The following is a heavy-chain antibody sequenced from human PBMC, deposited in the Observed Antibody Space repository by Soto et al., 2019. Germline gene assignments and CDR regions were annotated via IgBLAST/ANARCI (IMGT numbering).Heavy chain of an antibody. CDR3: AQERPSNWFDP. V-gene: IGHV1-69*13. D-gene: IGHD1-1*01. CDR2: IIPIFGTA. Sequence: SVKVSCKASGYTFTSYGISWVRQAPGQGLEWMGGIIPIFGTANYAQKFQGRVTITADESTSTAYMELSSLRSEDTAVYYCAQERPSNWFDPWGQGTLVTVSS. J-gene: IGHJ5*02. CDR1: GYTFTSYG.